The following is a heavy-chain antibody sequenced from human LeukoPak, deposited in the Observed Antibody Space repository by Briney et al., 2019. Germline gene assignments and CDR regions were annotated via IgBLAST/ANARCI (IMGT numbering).Heavy chain of an antibody. CDR1: GFTFSSYS. CDR3: AKIVYYYGSGSYLNPVDY. CDR2: ISGSGGNT. V-gene: IGHV3-23*01. J-gene: IGHJ4*02. Sequence: GGSLRLSCAASGFTFSSYSMSWVRQAPGKGLEWVSTISGSGGNTYYADSVKGRFTISRDNSKNTLYLQMNSLRPEDTAVYYCAKIVYYYGSGSYLNPVDYWGQGTLVTVSS. D-gene: IGHD3-10*01.